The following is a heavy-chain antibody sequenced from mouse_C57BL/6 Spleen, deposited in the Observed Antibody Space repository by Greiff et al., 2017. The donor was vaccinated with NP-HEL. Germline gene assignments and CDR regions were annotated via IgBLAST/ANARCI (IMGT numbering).Heavy chain of an antibody. CDR2: IDPSDSYT. CDR1: GYTFTSYW. CDR3: ARSGATVAMDY. V-gene: IGHV1-69*01. Sequence: QVQLQQPGAELVMPGASVKLSCKASGYTFTSYWMHWVKQRPGQGLEWIGEIDPSDSYTNYNQKFKGKSTLTVDKSSSTAYMQLSSLTSEDSAVYYCARSGATVAMDYGGQGTSVTVSS. D-gene: IGHD1-1*01. J-gene: IGHJ4*01.